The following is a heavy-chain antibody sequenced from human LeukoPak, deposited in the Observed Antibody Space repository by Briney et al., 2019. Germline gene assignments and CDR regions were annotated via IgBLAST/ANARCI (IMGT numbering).Heavy chain of an antibody. CDR2: ISSSSSYI. CDR1: GFTFSSYS. V-gene: IGHV3-21*01. CDR3: ARDTPVDTATVPAFDI. J-gene: IGHJ3*02. D-gene: IGHD5-18*01. Sequence: GGSLRLSCAASGFTFSSYSMNWVRQAPGKGLEWVSSISSSSSYIYYADSVKGRFTISRDNAKNSLYLQMNSLRAEDTAVYYCARDTPVDTATVPAFDIWGQGTMVTVSS.